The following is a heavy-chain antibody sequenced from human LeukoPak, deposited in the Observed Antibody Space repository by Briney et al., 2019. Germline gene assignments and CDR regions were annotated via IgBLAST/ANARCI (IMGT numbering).Heavy chain of an antibody. J-gene: IGHJ4*02. V-gene: IGHV3-9*01. CDR1: GFTFSSYS. Sequence: PGGSLRLSCAASGFTFSSYSMNWVRQAPGKGLEWVSGIGWNSGSIGYADSVKGRFTISRDNAKSSLYLQMNSLRAEDTALYYCAKDTRQGGFDYWGQGTLVTVSS. CDR2: IGWNSGSI. D-gene: IGHD3-16*01. CDR3: AKDTRQGGFDY.